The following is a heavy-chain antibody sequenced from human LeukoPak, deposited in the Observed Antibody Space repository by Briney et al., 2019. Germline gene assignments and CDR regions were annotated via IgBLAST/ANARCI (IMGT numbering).Heavy chain of an antibody. Sequence: GGSLRLSCATSGFTFDTYTMNWVRQAPGKGLEWVSYISSSGSTIYYADSVKGRFTISRDNAKNSLYLQMNSLRAEDTAVYYCARAYDYVWGSYRPTFDYWGQGTLVTVSS. CDR2: ISSSGSTI. J-gene: IGHJ4*02. D-gene: IGHD3-16*02. CDR1: GFTFDTYT. V-gene: IGHV3-48*04. CDR3: ARAYDYVWGSYRPTFDY.